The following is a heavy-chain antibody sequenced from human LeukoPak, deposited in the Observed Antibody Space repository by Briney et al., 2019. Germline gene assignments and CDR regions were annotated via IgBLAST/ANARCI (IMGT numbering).Heavy chain of an antibody. CDR2: VSPDGGRT. D-gene: IGHD3-10*01. J-gene: IGHJ4*02. Sequence: QPGGSLRLSCAASGFTFTSYWMHWVRQVPGKGLVWIAHVSPDGGRTDYADSVKGRFTVSRDNTNHILYLQMNRLTADDTAVYYCARVLSYFGSGSYPAYWGQGTLVTVSS. V-gene: IGHV3-74*01. CDR3: ARVLSYFGSGSYPAY. CDR1: GFTFTSYW.